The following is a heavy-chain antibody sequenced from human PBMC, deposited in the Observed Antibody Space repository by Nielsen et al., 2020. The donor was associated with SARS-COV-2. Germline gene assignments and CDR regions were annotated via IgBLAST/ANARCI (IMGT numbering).Heavy chain of an antibody. CDR2: ISWNSGSI. Sequence: SLKISCAASGFTFDDYAMHWVRQAPGKGLEWVSGISWNSGSIGYADSVKGRFTISRDNAKNSLYLQMNSLRVEDTAVYYCARDLGWQATGDDYWGQGTLVTVSS. D-gene: IGHD5-24*01. CDR3: ARDLGWQATGDDY. V-gene: IGHV3-9*01. CDR1: GFTFDDYA. J-gene: IGHJ4*02.